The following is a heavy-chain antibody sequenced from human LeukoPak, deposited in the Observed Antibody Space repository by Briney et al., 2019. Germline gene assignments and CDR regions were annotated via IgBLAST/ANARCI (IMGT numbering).Heavy chain of an antibody. CDR3: ARARNSNFRYFDY. J-gene: IGHJ4*02. V-gene: IGHV3-53*01. CDR2: IYSGGST. CDR1: GLTVSRNY. D-gene: IGHD2/OR15-2a*01. Sequence: RPGGSLRLSCAASGLTVSRNYMSWVRQAPGKGLEWVSVIYSGGSTYYADSVKGRFTISRDYSKNTLDLQMNSLRADDTAVYYCARARNSNFRYFDYWGQGTLVTVSS.